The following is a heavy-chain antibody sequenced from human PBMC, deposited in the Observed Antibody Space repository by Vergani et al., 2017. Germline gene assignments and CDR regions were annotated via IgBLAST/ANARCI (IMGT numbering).Heavy chain of an antibody. V-gene: IGHV2-26*01. CDR2: IFSNDEK. CDR3: ARSYSSGWYFNWFDP. D-gene: IGHD6-19*01. CDR1: GFSLSNARMG. J-gene: IGHJ5*02. Sequence: QVTLQESGPVLVKPTETLTLTCTVSGFSLSNARMGVSWIRQPPGKALEWLAHIFSNDEKSYSTSLKSRLTISKDTSKRQVVLTMTNMDPVDTATYYCARSYSSGWYFNWFDPWGQGTLVTVSS.